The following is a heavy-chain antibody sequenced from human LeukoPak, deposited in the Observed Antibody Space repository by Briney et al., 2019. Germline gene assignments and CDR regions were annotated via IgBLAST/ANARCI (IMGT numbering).Heavy chain of an antibody. Sequence: ASVKVSCKASGGTFSSYAISWVRQAPGQGLEWMGGIIPIFGTANYAQKFQGRVTITTDESTSKAYMELSSLRSDATAVDYCARCPVVTPSLLDFWGQGTLVTVPS. CDR2: IIPIFGTA. CDR3: ARCPVVTPSLLDF. V-gene: IGHV1-69*05. J-gene: IGHJ4*02. D-gene: IGHD4-23*01. CDR1: GGTFSSYA.